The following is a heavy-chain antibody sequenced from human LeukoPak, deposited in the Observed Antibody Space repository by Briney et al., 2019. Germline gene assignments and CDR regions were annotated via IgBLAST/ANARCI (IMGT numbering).Heavy chain of an antibody. V-gene: IGHV4-34*01. CDR2: INHSGST. CDR1: GGSFSGYY. CDR3: ARDLISYNFDY. D-gene: IGHD2-15*01. J-gene: IGHJ4*02. Sequence: SETLSLTCAVYGGSFSGYYWSWIRQPPGKGLEWIGEINHSGSTNYNPSLKSRVTISVDTSKNQFSLRLNSVTASDTAMYYCARDLISYNFDYWGQGTLVTVSS.